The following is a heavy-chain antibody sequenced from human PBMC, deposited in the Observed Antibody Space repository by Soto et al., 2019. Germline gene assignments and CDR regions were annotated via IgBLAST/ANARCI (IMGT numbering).Heavy chain of an antibody. J-gene: IGHJ1*01. CDR2: IWYDGSDK. CDR1: EFAFSSHG. V-gene: IGHV3-33*01. Sequence: LRLSCAASEFAFSSHGMHWVRQAPGKGLEWVALIWYDGSDKLYADSVKGRFTISRDNSKNTLYLQMNSLRADDTAVYYCARSQVRAVTPLAYWGQGTLVTVSS. D-gene: IGHD3-10*01. CDR3: ARSQVRAVTPLAY.